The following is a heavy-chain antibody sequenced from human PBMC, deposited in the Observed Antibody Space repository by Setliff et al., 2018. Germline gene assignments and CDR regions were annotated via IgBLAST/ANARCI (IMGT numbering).Heavy chain of an antibody. CDR3: ARQIGSSLSHFYYYMDV. J-gene: IGHJ6*03. V-gene: IGHV5-51*01. CDR2: IYPDDSDT. Sequence: GESLKISCKGSGYNFASYWIAWVRQMPGKGLEWMGIIYPDDSDTRYSPSFQGQVTILADKSISTAYLQWSSLKASDTAMYYCARQIGSSLSHFYYYMDVWGKGTTVTVSS. CDR1: GYNFASYW. D-gene: IGHD6-19*01.